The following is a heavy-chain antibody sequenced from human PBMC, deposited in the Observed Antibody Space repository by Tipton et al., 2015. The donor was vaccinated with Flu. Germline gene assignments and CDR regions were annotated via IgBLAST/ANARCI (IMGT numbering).Heavy chain of an antibody. D-gene: IGHD1-26*01. CDR3: ARALNSGREYTFDF. Sequence: TLSLTCTVSGYFISSGYYWGWIRQSPGTGLQWIATIIQSGNAYYNPSLRSRVTITVDTTKNLFSLNLSSVTATDTAVYYCARALNSGREYTFDFWGRGTVVTVSS. CDR2: IIQSGNA. V-gene: IGHV4-38-2*02. CDR1: GYFISSGYY. J-gene: IGHJ3*01.